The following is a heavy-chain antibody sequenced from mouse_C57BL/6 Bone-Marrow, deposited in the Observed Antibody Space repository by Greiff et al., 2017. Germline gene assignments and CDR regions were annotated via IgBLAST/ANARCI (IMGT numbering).Heavy chain of an antibody. CDR2: ILPSIGRT. V-gene: IGHV15-2*01. CDR1: DSEVFPIAY. CDR3: SRRGTTVVATLDVEV. Sequence: QVQLQQSGSELRSPGSSVKLSCKDFDSEVFPIAYMSWVRQKPGHGFEWIGGILPSIGRTIYGEKFEDKATLDADTLSNTAYLELNSLTSEDSDIYFCSRRGTTVVATLDVEVWGTGTTVTVSS. D-gene: IGHD1-1*01. J-gene: IGHJ1*03.